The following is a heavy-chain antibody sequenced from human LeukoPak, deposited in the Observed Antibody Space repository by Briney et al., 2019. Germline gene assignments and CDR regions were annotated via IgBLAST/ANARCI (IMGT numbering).Heavy chain of an antibody. J-gene: IGHJ4*02. CDR1: GGSFSGYY. Sequence: SETLSLTCGVYGGSFSGYYWSWIRQPPGKGLEWIGEINHSGSTNYNPSLKSRVTISVDTSKNHFSLKVSSVTAADTAVFFCARGNYYDSSGYYGYWGQGPLVSVSS. CDR3: ARGNYYDSSGYYGY. D-gene: IGHD3-22*01. CDR2: INHSGST. V-gene: IGHV4-34*01.